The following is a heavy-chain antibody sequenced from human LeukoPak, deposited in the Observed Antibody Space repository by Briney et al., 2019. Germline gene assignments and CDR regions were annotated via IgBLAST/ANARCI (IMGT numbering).Heavy chain of an antibody. CDR1: GFTFSSYD. J-gene: IGHJ4*02. CDR2: IWYDGSNK. V-gene: IGHV3-33*01. D-gene: IGHD2-2*01. CDR3: ATTYSAYCSSTSCYGRFDY. Sequence: PWRSLRLSCAASGFTFSSYDMHWVRQASGKGLEWVAVIWYDGSNKYYADSVKGRFTISRDNSKNTLYLQMNSLRAEDTAVYYCATTYSAYCSSTSCYGRFDYWGQGTLVTVSS.